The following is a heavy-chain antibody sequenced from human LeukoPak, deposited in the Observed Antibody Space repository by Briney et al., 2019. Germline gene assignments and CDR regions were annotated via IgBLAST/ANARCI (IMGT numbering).Heavy chain of an antibody. CDR2: IYYSGST. D-gene: IGHD3-22*01. J-gene: IGHJ3*02. Sequence: KPSETLSLTCTVSGGSISSYYWSWIRQPPGKGLEWIGYIYYSGSTNYNPSLKSRVTISVDTSKNQFSLKLSSVTAADTAVCYCAREIRLDYYDSSGYYYRDAFDIWGQGTMVTVSS. CDR1: GGSISSYY. CDR3: AREIRLDYYDSSGYYYRDAFDI. V-gene: IGHV4-59*01.